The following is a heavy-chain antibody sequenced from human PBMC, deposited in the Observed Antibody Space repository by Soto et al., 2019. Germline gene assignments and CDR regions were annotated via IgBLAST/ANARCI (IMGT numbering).Heavy chain of an antibody. V-gene: IGHV4-4*07. CDR2: IYASGST. D-gene: IGHD3-10*01. Sequence: SETLSLTCTVSGGSISNYYWSWIRQPAGKGLEWIGRIYASGSTNYNPSLKSRVTMTVDTSKNQFSLKMSSVTAADTAVYYCARDVYGSGNYYLPYWGQGTLVTVSS. CDR3: ARDVYGSGNYYLPY. J-gene: IGHJ4*02. CDR1: GGSISNYY.